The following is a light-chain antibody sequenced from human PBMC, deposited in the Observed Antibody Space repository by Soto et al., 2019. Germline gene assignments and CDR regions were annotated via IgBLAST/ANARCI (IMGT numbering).Light chain of an antibody. CDR1: QSVSSY. CDR3: LQHFNFSWT. CDR2: GAS. Sequence: EIVMTQSPATLSVSLGDRATLSCRASQSVSSYLAWYQQKPGQAPRLLIYGASTRATGIPARFSGSGSETDFTLTISSLQSEDFAIYYCLQHFNFSWTFGQGTKVE. J-gene: IGKJ1*01. V-gene: IGKV3-15*01.